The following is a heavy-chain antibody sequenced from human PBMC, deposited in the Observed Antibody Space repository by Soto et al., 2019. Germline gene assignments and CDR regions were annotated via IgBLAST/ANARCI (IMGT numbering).Heavy chain of an antibody. V-gene: IGHV3-23*01. CDR1: GLTFSNYA. CDR2: ITGTGGST. CDR3: AKDRGITKVVVTLLLDC. D-gene: IGHD3-22*01. J-gene: IGHJ4*02. Sequence: EVQLLESGGGLVEPGWSLRLSCAASGLTFSNYAMSWVRQAPGKGREWVSGITGTGGSTYYGDSVKGRFTISRDNSKNTLYLQMNSLRAEDTDVYYCAKDRGITKVVVTLLLDCWGQGTLVTVSS.